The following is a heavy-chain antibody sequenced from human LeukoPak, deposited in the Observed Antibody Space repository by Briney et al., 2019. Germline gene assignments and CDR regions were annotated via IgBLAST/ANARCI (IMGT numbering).Heavy chain of an antibody. V-gene: IGHV3-23*01. CDR1: GFTFSSYA. CDR3: AKEHNAQATLWWLHERNWFDP. Sequence: GGSLRLSCAASGFTFSSYAMSWVRQAPGKGLEWVSAISGSGGSTYYADSVKGRFTISRDNSKNTLYLQMNSLRAEDTAVYYCAKEHNAQATLWWLHERNWFDPWGQGTLVTVSS. J-gene: IGHJ5*02. D-gene: IGHD5-12*01. CDR2: ISGSGGST.